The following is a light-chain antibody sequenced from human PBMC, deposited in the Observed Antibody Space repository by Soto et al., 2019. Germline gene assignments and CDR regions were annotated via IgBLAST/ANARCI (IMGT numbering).Light chain of an antibody. CDR2: GAS. Sequence: EIVMTQSPATLSVSPGERATLSCRASQSVSSNLAWYQQKPGQAPRLLIYGASTRATGIPARFSGSGSGTEYTLPIISLQSADFAVYYCQQYTNWPPLTFGGGTKVEIK. CDR1: QSVSSN. V-gene: IGKV3-15*01. CDR3: QQYTNWPPLT. J-gene: IGKJ4*01.